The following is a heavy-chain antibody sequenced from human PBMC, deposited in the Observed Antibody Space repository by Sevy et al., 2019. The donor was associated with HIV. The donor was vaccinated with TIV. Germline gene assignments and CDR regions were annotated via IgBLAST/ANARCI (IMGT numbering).Heavy chain of an antibody. CDR3: AKDRYCSGGRCPYDAVDI. J-gene: IGHJ3*02. CDR2: ISGSGGNS. D-gene: IGHD2-15*01. Sequence: GSLRLSCAASGFTFSNYAMSWVRQAPGKGLEWVSLISGSGGNSYCADSVKGRFTISRDNSKNTLYLQMNSLRAEDTAVYHCAKDRYCSGGRCPYDAVDIWGQGTMVTVSS. CDR1: GFTFSNYA. V-gene: IGHV3-23*01.